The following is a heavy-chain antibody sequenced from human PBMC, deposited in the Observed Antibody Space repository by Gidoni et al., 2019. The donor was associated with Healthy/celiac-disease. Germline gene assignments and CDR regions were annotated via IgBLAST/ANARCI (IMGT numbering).Heavy chain of an antibody. CDR3: ARDPIRQGILTGYYYPFDY. V-gene: IGHV1-18*01. Sequence: QVQLVQSGAEVKKPGASVKVSCKASGYTFTSYGISWVRQAPGQGLEWMGWISAYNGNTNYAQKLQGRVTMTTDTSTSTAYMELRSLRSDDTAVYYCARDPIRQGILTGYYYPFDYWGQGTLVTVSS. CDR1: GYTFTSYG. D-gene: IGHD3-9*01. CDR2: ISAYNGNT. J-gene: IGHJ4*02.